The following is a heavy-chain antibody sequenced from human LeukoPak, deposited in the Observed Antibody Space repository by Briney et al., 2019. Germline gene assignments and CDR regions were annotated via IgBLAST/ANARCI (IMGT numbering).Heavy chain of an antibody. CDR2: INPNSGDT. V-gene: IGHV1-2*02. Sequence: ASVKVSCKASGYTFTGYYMHWVRQAPGQGLEWMGWINPNSGDTNYSQKFQGRVSMTRDTSINTAYMELSRLTSDDTAVYYCARDLYSSGWTDAFDIWGQGTMVTVSS. CDR1: GYTFTGYY. CDR3: ARDLYSSGWTDAFDI. D-gene: IGHD6-19*01. J-gene: IGHJ3*02.